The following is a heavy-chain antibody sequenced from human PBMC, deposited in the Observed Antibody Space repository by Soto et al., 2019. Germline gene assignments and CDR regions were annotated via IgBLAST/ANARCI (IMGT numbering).Heavy chain of an antibody. CDR2: ISYDGSFV. V-gene: IGHV3-30*18. Sequence: GGSLRLSCVVSGLTFSDYGFHWVRQAPGGGLDWVAAISYDGSFVYYADSVRGRFTISRDNSRNTLDLQMNTLRHEDTAVYYCAKERGRNRNFAMDVWGQGTSVTVSS. D-gene: IGHD1-1*01. CDR3: AKERGRNRNFAMDV. CDR1: GLTFSDYG. J-gene: IGHJ6*02.